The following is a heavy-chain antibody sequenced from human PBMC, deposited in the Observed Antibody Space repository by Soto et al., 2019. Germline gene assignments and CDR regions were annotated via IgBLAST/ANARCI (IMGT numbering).Heavy chain of an antibody. CDR2: IIPIFGTA. Sequence: SVKVSCKASGGTFSSYAISWVRQAPGQGLEWMGGIIPIFGTANYAQKFQGRVTITADESTSTAYMELSSLRSEDTAVYYCARDRRARRDYYYGMDVWGQGTTVTVPS. V-gene: IGHV1-69*13. CDR3: ARDRRARRDYYYGMDV. J-gene: IGHJ6*02. CDR1: GGTFSSYA.